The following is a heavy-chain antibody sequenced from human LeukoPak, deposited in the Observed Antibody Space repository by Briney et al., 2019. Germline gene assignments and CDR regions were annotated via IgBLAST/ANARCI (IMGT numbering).Heavy chain of an antibody. CDR3: ARSRGLDLHDYYYIDV. V-gene: IGHV3-64*01. Sequence: GGSLRLSCADSGFTFSGYTMHGVRQAPGKRLEYVSAITSNGGSTYYANSVKGRFTISRDNSKNTLYLQMGSLRVEDMAVYYCARSRGLDLHDYYYIDVLGKPSTVTVSS. CDR2: ITSNGGST. D-gene: IGHD3-10*01. J-gene: IGHJ6*03. CDR1: GFTFSGYT.